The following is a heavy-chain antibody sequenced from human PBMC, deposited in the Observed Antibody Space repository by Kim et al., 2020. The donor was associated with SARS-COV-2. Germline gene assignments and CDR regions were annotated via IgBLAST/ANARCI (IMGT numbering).Heavy chain of an antibody. CDR3: AKTYCSTANCGGRGPSWFDP. CDR2: MSYSGNT. D-gene: IGHD2-2*01. CDR1: GVSITSSGYY. Sequence: SETLSLTCTVSGVSITSSGYYWGWIRQPPGKGLEWIGSMSYSGNTYYSPSLKSRVTISVDTSKNQFSLNLSSMTAADTAVYYCAKTYCSTANCGGRGPSWFDPWGQGTLVTVSS. J-gene: IGHJ5*02. V-gene: IGHV4-39*01.